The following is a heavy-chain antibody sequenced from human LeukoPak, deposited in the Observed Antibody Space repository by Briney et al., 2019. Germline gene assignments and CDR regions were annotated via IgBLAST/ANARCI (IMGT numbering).Heavy chain of an antibody. CDR1: GGSFSGYY. CDR3: ARTVTNARLGYYFDY. D-gene: IGHD4-17*01. CDR2: INHSGST. V-gene: IGHV4-34*01. Sequence: SETLSLTCAVYGGSFSGYYWSWIRQPPGKGLEWIGEINHSGSTNYNPSLKSRVTISVDTSKNQFSLKLSSVTAADTAVYYCARTVTNARLGYYFDYWGQGTLVTVSS. J-gene: IGHJ4*02.